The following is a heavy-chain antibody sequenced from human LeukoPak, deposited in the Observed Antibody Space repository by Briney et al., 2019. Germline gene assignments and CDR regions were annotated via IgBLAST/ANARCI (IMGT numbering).Heavy chain of an antibody. J-gene: IGHJ4*02. V-gene: IGHV3-30*04. CDR2: ISYDGSNK. Sequence: GGSLRLSCAASGFTFSSYAMHWVRQAPGKGLEWVAVISYDGSNKYYADSVKGRFTISRDNSKNTLYLQMNSLRAEDTAVYYCAKDLRTGGEYYDAPFDYWGQGTLVTVSS. CDR1: GFTFSSYA. D-gene: IGHD3-22*01. CDR3: AKDLRTGGEYYDAPFDY.